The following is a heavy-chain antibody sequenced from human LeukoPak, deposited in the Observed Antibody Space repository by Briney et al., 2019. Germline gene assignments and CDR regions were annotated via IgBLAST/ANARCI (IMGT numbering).Heavy chain of an antibody. CDR2: IYSGGST. V-gene: IGHV3-53*01. Sequence: PGGSLRLSCAASGFTVSSNYMSWVRQAPGKGLEWVSVIYSGGSTYYADSVKGRFTISRDNSKNTLYLQMNSLRAEDTAVYYCAGVGGDYGDYSHDAFDIWGQGTMVTVSS. D-gene: IGHD4-17*01. J-gene: IGHJ3*02. CDR1: GFTVSSNY. CDR3: AGVGGDYGDYSHDAFDI.